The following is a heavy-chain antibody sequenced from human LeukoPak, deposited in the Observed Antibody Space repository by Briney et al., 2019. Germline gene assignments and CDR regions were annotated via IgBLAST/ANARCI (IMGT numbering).Heavy chain of an antibody. D-gene: IGHD3-22*01. J-gene: IGHJ3*02. CDR2: INHSGST. V-gene: IGHV4-34*01. CDR3: ANLVVTNLDAFDI. CDR1: GGSFSRYY. Sequence: NPSETLSLTCAVYGGSFSRYYWSWIRQPPGKGLEWIGEINHSGSTNYNPSLKSRVTISVDTSKNQFSLKLSSVTAADTAVYYCANLVVTNLDAFDIWGQGTMVTVSS.